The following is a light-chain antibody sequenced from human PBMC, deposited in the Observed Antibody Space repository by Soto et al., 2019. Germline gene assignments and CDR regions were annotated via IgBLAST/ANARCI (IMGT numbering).Light chain of an antibody. CDR1: SSDVGAYKY. Sequence: QSALTQPASVSGSPGQSITISCAGTSSDVGAYKYVSWYQQHPGKAPKLLIYDVSNRPSGVSDRFSGSESGNTASLTISGLQAEDEADYYCSSYASSSTLGGVFGGGTKLTVL. J-gene: IGLJ2*01. V-gene: IGLV2-14*03. CDR2: DVS. CDR3: SSYASSSTLGGV.